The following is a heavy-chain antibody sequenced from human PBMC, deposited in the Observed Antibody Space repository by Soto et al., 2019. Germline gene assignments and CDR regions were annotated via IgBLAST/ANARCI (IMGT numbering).Heavy chain of an antibody. CDR3: AREVGYDWHFDK. V-gene: IGHV3-7*03. CDR2: IKQDGSES. Sequence: ELQLVESGGGLAQPGGSLRLSCTTSGFTFRGYWMSWVRQAPGKGLEWVANIKQDGSESFYVDSVKGRFTISRDNAKNSLHLQMNSLRAEDTAVYFCAREVGYDWHFDKWGQGTLVSVSS. J-gene: IGHJ4*02. D-gene: IGHD5-12*01. CDR1: GFTFRGYW.